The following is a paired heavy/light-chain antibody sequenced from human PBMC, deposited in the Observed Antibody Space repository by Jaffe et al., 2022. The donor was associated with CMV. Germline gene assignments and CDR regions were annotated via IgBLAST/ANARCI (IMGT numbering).Heavy chain of an antibody. CDR1: GFTLSTYE. CDR2: ISRSGDTI. D-gene: IGHD4-17*01. J-gene: IGHJ6*03. V-gene: IGHV3-48*03. Sequence: EVQLVESGGNLVQPGGSLRLSCAASGFTLSTYEINWVRQSPGKGLEWVSYISRSGDTIYYADSVKGRFTISRDNAKNSLYLEMSSLTVDDTAVYYCARQPFGDYGDYSYYLDVWGNGTTVTVSS. CDR3: ARQPFGDYGDYSYYLDV.
Light chain of an antibody. J-gene: IGKJ4*01. CDR3: HQYNNWPPA. CDR2: GAS. V-gene: IGKV3-15*01. CDR1: QSVSSN. Sequence: EIVMTQSPATLSVSPGERATLSCRASQSVSSNLAWYQQKRGQAPRLLIYGASTRATGLPARFSGSGSGTEFTLTINSLQSEDFAVYYCHQYNNWPPAFGGGTKVEIK.